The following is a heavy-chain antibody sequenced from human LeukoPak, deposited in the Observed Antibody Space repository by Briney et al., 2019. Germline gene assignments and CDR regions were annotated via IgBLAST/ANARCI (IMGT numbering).Heavy chain of an antibody. D-gene: IGHD1-26*01. CDR3: ARAVGARYRVDY. V-gene: IGHV1-8*01. Sequence: ASVKVSCKASGYTFTNSDINWVRQAAGQGLEWMGWMNPDSGNTGYARNFQGRVTMTRNTSISTAYMELSSLRSEDTAVYYCARAVGARYRVDYWGQGTLVTVSS. J-gene: IGHJ4*02. CDR2: MNPDSGNT. CDR1: GYTFTNSD.